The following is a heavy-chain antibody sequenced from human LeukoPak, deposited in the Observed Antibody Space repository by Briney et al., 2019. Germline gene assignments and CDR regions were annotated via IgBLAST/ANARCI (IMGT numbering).Heavy chain of an antibody. Sequence: PGGSLRLSCAASGFTFSSHSMNWVRQAPGKGLEWVSSISSSSSYIYYADSVKGRFTISRDNAKNSLYLQMNSLRAEDTAVYYCARQGPAYYFDYWGQGTLVTVSS. CDR3: ARQGPAYYFDY. V-gene: IGHV3-21*01. J-gene: IGHJ4*02. CDR2: ISSSSSYI. CDR1: GFTFSSHS.